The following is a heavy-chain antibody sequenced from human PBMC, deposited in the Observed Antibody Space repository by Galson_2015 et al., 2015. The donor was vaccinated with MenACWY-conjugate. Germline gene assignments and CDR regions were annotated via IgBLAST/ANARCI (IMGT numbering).Heavy chain of an antibody. CDR3: AATIAATGCFETPGFDY. CDR1: GFPLGTSA. V-gene: IGHV1-58*01. D-gene: IGHD6-25*01. CDR2: IVLGSGKT. J-gene: IGHJ4*02. Sequence: SVKVSCKASGFPLGTSAVQWLRQPRGQRPERIGWIVLGSGKTEYAQKFQDRVTITGDVSTRTAYMELTSLKYEDTAVYYCAATIAATGCFETPGFDYWGQGSLVTVSS.